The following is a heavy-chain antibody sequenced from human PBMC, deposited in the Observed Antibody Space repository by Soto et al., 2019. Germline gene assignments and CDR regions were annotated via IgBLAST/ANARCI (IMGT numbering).Heavy chain of an antibody. CDR1: GYTFTSYG. CDR3: AIRIAVAELGDWFDP. V-gene: IGHV1-18*01. D-gene: IGHD6-19*01. CDR2: ISAYNGNT. J-gene: IGHJ5*02. Sequence: GAAVKVSCKASGYTFTSYGISWVRQAPGQGLEWMGWISAYNGNTNYAQKLQGRVTMTRETSTRTTYMELRSLRSYDTAVDYCAIRIAVAELGDWFDPWGQGTLVTVSS.